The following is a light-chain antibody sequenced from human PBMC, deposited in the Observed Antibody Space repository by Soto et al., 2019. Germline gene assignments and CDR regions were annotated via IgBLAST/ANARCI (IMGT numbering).Light chain of an antibody. V-gene: IGLV1-44*01. J-gene: IGLJ1*01. Sequence: QSVLTQPPSTSGTPGQTVTISCSGGSSNIGSNAVNWYHQYPGTAPKLLIYTDDQRPSDVLERFSASKSGTSASLAISGLHSEDEADYYCAAWDDGLNGYVFGSATKLTVL. CDR1: SSNIGSNA. CDR2: TDD. CDR3: AAWDDGLNGYV.